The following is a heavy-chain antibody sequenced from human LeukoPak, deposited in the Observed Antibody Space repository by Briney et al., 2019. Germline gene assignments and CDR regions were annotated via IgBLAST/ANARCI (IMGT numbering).Heavy chain of an antibody. J-gene: IGHJ3*02. V-gene: IGHV3-66*01. CDR2: IYSGGST. CDR3: ARVARQVGATKHDAFDI. Sequence: GGSLRLSCAASGFTVSSNYMSWVRQAPGKGLERVSVIYSGGSTYYADSVKGRFTISRDNSKNTLYLQMNSLRAEDTAVYYCARVARQVGATKHDAFDIWGQGTMVTVSS. CDR1: GFTVSSNY. D-gene: IGHD1-26*01.